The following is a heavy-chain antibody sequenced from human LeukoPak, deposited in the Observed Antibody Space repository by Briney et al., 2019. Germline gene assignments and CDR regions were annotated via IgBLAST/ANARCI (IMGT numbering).Heavy chain of an antibody. V-gene: IGHV4-34*01. Sequence: PSETLSLTCAVYGGSFSGYYWSWIRQPPGKGLEWVGEINHSGSTNYNPSLKSRVTISVDTSKNQFSLKLSSVTAADTAVYYCARVGYYDFWSGPSGYYYYGMDVWGQGTTVTVSS. J-gene: IGHJ6*02. D-gene: IGHD3-3*01. CDR1: GGSFSGYY. CDR3: ARVGYYDFWSGPSGYYYYGMDV. CDR2: INHSGST.